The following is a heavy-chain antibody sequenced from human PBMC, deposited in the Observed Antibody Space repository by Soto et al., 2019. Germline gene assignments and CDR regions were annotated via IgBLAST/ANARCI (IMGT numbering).Heavy chain of an antibody. D-gene: IGHD6-19*01. J-gene: IGHJ4*02. V-gene: IGHV3-74*01. CDR2: INSDGSST. CDR3: ARAPRYSSGWYFDY. CDR1: GFTFSSYW. Sequence: EVQLVESGGGLVQPGGSLRLSCAASGFTFSSYWMHWVRQAPGKGLEWVSRINSDGSSTSYADSVKGRFTISRDNAKNTLYLQMHIVRAEDTAVYYCARAPRYSSGWYFDYWGQGTLVTVSS.